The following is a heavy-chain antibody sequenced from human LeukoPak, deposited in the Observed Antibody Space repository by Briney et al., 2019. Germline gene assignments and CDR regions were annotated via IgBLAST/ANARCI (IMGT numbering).Heavy chain of an antibody. CDR2: ISGSGGST. J-gene: IGHJ4*02. CDR1: GFTFSSYG. Sequence: GGSLRLSCAASGFTFSSYGMSWVRQAPGKGLEWVSAISGSGGSTYYADSVKGRFTISRDNSKNTLYLQMNSLRAEDTAVYYCAKAEAPYYYDSSGYYDYWGQGTLVTVSS. V-gene: IGHV3-23*01. D-gene: IGHD3-22*01. CDR3: AKAEAPYYYDSSGYYDY.